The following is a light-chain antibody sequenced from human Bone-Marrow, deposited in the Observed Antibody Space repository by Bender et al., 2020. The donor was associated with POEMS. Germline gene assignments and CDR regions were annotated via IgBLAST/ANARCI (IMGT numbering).Light chain of an antibody. CDR1: KLGDKY. CDR3: QAWDTTTL. CDR2: QDE. Sequence: SYELTQPPSVSVSPGQTARITCSGDKLGDKYVSWYQLRSGQSPVLVIYQDEQRPSGIPGRFSGSNSGTTATLTIGGTQTVDEADYYCQAWDTTTLFGGGTKLTVL. V-gene: IGLV3-1*01. J-gene: IGLJ3*02.